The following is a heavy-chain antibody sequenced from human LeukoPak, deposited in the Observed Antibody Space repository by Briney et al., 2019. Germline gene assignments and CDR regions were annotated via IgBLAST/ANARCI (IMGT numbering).Heavy chain of an antibody. CDR1: GGSISSYY. CDR3: ARARPGRLRYFDSLPYGMDD. CDR2: IYTSGST. Sequence: PSETLSLTCTVSGGSISSYYWSWIRQPAGKGLEWIGRIYTSGSTNYNPSLKSRVTMSVDTSKNQFSLKLSSVTAADTAVYYCARARPGRLRYFDSLPYGMDDWGQGTTVTVSS. V-gene: IGHV4-4*07. D-gene: IGHD3-9*01. J-gene: IGHJ6*02.